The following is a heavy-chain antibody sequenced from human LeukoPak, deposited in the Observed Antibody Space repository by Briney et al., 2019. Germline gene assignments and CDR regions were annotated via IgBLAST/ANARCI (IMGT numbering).Heavy chain of an antibody. CDR3: ARNRGIVVVITTWGAFDI. CDR2: IIPILGIA. D-gene: IGHD3-22*01. V-gene: IGHV1-69*04. J-gene: IGHJ3*02. Sequence: ASVKVSCKASGGRFTSNAISWVRQAPGQGLEWMGRIIPILGIANYAQKFQGRVTITADKSTSTAYMELSSLRSEDTAVYYCARNRGIVVVITTWGAFDIWGQGTMVTVSS. CDR1: GGRFTSNA.